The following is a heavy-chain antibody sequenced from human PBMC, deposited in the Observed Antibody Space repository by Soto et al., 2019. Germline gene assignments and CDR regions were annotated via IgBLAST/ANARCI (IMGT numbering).Heavy chain of an antibody. V-gene: IGHV1-18*01. CDR2: ISTYNGDT. CDR1: GYTFTTYG. CDR3: ASDVGNGYGYGYGY. D-gene: IGHD5-18*01. Sequence: QVQLLQSGAEVKKPGASVTVSCKISGYTFTTYGITWVRQAPGQGLEWMGWISTYNGDTNYAQRLQGRVTMTTDTSTATAYMEVRSLRSDDTAVYYCASDVGNGYGYGYGYWGQGTLVTVSS. J-gene: IGHJ4*02.